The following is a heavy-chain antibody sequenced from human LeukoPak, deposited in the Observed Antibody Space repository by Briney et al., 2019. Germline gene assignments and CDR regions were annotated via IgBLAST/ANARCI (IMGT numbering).Heavy chain of an antibody. J-gene: IGHJ5*02. Sequence: SETLSLTCTVSGDSISSSPYYWGWIRQPPGKGLEWIGSIYYSGNTYYNPSLKSRVTISVDTSKNHFSLKLSSVTAADTAVYYCARYSATYGWFDPWGQGTLVTVSS. D-gene: IGHD1-26*01. CDR1: GDSISSSPYY. V-gene: IGHV4-39*02. CDR2: IYYSGNT. CDR3: ARYSATYGWFDP.